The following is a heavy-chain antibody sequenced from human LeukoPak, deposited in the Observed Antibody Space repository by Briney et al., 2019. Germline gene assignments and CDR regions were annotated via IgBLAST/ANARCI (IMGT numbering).Heavy chain of an antibody. V-gene: IGHV3-21*01. CDR3: ASLYSSSWYVY. Sequence: GGCLRLSCAASGFTFSAYSMSWGRQAPGEGREWVSSISSGSSDIFYEDSVKGRFTISRDNAKNSLYLQMNSLRAEDTAVYYCASLYSSSWYVYWGQGTLVTVSS. D-gene: IGHD6-13*01. CDR1: GFTFSAYS. CDR2: ISSGSSDI. J-gene: IGHJ4*02.